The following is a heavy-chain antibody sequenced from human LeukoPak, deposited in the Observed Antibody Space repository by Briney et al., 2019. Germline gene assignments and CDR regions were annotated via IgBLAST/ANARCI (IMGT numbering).Heavy chain of an antibody. CDR2: IYTSGST. CDR1: GGSISSYY. CDR3: ARDEPSYYDSSGYFDY. D-gene: IGHD3-22*01. V-gene: IGHV4-4*07. Sequence: PSETLSLTCTVAGGSISSYYWSWLRQPAGKGLEWIGRIYTSGSTNYNPSLKSRVTMSVDTSKNQFSLKLSSVTAADTAVYYCARDEPSYYDSSGYFDYWGQGTLVTVSS. J-gene: IGHJ4*02.